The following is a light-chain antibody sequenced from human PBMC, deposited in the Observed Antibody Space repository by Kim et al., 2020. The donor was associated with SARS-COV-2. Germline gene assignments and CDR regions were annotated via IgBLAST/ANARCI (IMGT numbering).Light chain of an antibody. V-gene: IGKV1D-13*01. CDR3: QQFNNYPRT. Sequence: GDRVTITCRASQGISSALAWYQHKPGKAPKLLMYDASSLESGVPSRFSGSGSGTDFTLTISSLQHEDFATYYCQQFNNYPRTFGQGTKLEI. CDR2: DAS. J-gene: IGKJ2*01. CDR1: QGISSA.